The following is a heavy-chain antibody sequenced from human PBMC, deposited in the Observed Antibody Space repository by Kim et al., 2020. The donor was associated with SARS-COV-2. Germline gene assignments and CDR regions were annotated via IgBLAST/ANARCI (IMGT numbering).Heavy chain of an antibody. D-gene: IGHD6-13*01. CDR2: INHSGST. CDR3: ARGLRGGSSWSLGY. Sequence: SETLSLTCAVYGGSFSGYYWSWIRQPPGKGLEWIGEINHSGSTNYNPSLKSRVTISVDTSKNQFSLKLSSVTAADTAVYYCARGLRGGSSWSLGYWGQGTLVTVSS. J-gene: IGHJ4*02. CDR1: GGSFSGYY. V-gene: IGHV4-34*01.